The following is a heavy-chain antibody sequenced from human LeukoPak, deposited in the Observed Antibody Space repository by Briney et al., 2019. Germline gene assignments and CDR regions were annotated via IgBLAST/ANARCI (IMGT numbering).Heavy chain of an antibody. Sequence: PSETLSLTCTVSGYSITTYYWSWIRQPPGKGLEWIGYIYYSGSTNYNPSLKSRVTISVDTSKNQFSLKLSSVTAADTAVYYCARYSYYDSSAYFDYWGQGTLVTVSS. V-gene: IGHV4-59*12. CDR2: IYYSGST. CDR1: GYSITTYY. CDR3: ARYSYYDSSAYFDY. J-gene: IGHJ4*02. D-gene: IGHD3-22*01.